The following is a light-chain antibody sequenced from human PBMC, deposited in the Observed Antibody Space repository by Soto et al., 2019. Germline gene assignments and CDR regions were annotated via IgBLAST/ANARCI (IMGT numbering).Light chain of an antibody. CDR3: QQANSFPLT. V-gene: IGKV1-12*01. CDR2: AAS. Sequence: DIQMTQSPSSVSASVGDRVTITCRASQSISNWLAWYQQKPGKAPKPLIYAASSLHSGVPSRFSGSGSGTDFTLTISSLQPEDFATYYCQQANSFPLTFGGGTKLEIK. J-gene: IGKJ4*01. CDR1: QSISNW.